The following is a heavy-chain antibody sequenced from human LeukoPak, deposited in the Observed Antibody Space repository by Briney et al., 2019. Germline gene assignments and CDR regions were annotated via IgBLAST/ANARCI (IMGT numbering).Heavy chain of an antibody. D-gene: IGHD1-26*01. CDR2: IYYSGST. V-gene: IGHV4-59*12. J-gene: IGHJ4*02. Sequence: SETLSLTCSVSGDSISRYYWTWIQQSPGKGLEWIGDIYYSGSTYYNPSLKSRVTISVDTSKNQFSLKLSSVTAADTAVYYCARGLSEWELYYFDYWGQGTLVTVSS. CDR3: ARGLSEWELYYFDY. CDR1: GDSISRYY.